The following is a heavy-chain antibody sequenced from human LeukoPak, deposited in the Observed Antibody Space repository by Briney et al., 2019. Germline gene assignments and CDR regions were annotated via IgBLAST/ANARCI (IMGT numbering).Heavy chain of an antibody. V-gene: IGHV3-43*01. D-gene: IGHD3-22*01. J-gene: IGHJ4*02. CDR3: AKDTNTYYYDSSGYQFDY. Sequence: LTGGSLRLSCAASGFTFDDYTMHWVRQAPGKGLEWVSLISWDGGSTYYADSVKGRFTISRDNSKNSLYLQMNSLRTEDTALYYCAKDTNTYYYDSSGYQFDYWGQGTLVTVSS. CDR2: ISWDGGST. CDR1: GFTFDDYT.